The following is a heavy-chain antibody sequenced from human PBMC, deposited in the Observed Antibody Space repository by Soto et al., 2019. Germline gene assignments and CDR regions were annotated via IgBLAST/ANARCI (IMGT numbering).Heavy chain of an antibody. V-gene: IGHV3-23*01. CDR1: SFTFKNYA. J-gene: IGHJ4*02. CDR3: AKPFLAYYDFWSGHQDGSYFDY. D-gene: IGHD3-3*01. Sequence: QPGGSLRLSCAASSFTFKNYAMTWVRQIPGKGLEWVSSIDVTGGAATYADSVKGRFTISRDNSRDTLSLQMNGLRVEDTAVYYCAKPFLAYYDFWSGHQDGSYFDYWGQGIQVTVSS. CDR2: IDVTGGAA.